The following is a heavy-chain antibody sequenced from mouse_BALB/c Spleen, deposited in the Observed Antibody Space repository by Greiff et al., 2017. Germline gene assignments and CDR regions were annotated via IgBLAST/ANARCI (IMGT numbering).Heavy chain of an antibody. CDR2: IFPASGST. V-gene: IGHV1S40*01. CDR1: GYIFITYW. J-gene: IGHJ4*01. Sequence: QVQLKESGPELVRPGASVKLSCKASGYIFITYWMNWVKQRPGQGLEWIGQIFPASGSTNYNEKFKGKATFTADTSSNTAYMQLSSLTSEDSAVYYCARRAYYGNYAMDYWGQGTSVTVSS. D-gene: IGHD2-10*01. CDR3: ARRAYYGNYAMDY.